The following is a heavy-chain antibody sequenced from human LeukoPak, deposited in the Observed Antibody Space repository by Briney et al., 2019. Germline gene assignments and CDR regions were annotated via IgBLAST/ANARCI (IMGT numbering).Heavy chain of an antibody. V-gene: IGHV4-39*07. Sequence: PSETLSLTCTVSGGSISSSNYCWGWIRQPPGKGLEWIASICYSGRTHYNPSLRSRVTISVDTSKNQFSLKLSSVTAADTAVYYCARDAYYGSGYFDYWGQGTLVTVSS. CDR1: GGSISSSNYC. CDR3: ARDAYYGSGYFDY. D-gene: IGHD3-10*01. J-gene: IGHJ4*02. CDR2: ICYSGRT.